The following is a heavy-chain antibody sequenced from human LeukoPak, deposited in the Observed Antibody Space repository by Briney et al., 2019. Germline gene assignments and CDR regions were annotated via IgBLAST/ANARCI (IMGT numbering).Heavy chain of an antibody. V-gene: IGHV4-4*07. J-gene: IGHJ5*02. CDR2: IYTSGST. CDR1: GGSISSYY. Sequence: PSETLSLTCTVSGGSISSYYWSWIRQPAGKGLEWIGRIYTSGSTNYSPSLKSRVTMSVDTSKNQFSLKLSSVTAADTAVYYCAREPSPIPAAISQGGGFDPWGQGTLVTVSS. D-gene: IGHD2-2*02. CDR3: AREPSPIPAAISQGGGFDP.